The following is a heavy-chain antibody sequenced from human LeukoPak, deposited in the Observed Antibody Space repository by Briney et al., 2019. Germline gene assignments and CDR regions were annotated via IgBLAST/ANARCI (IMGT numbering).Heavy chain of an antibody. Sequence: GGSLRLSCAASGLTFRNYWMHWVRQAPGKGLMWLSRITGDGSDTIYAGSGKGRFTISRDNSKNTLHLQMNSLRAEDTAVYYCARVRESNYDILTGYPYYYGMDVWGQGTTVTVSS. CDR3: ARVRESNYDILTGYPYYYGMDV. V-gene: IGHV3-74*01. CDR1: GLTFRNYW. CDR2: ITGDGSDT. J-gene: IGHJ6*02. D-gene: IGHD3-9*01.